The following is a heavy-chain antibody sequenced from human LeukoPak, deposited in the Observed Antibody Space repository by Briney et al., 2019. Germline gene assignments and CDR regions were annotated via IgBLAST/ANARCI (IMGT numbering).Heavy chain of an antibody. J-gene: IGHJ6*02. D-gene: IGHD5-12*01. CDR2: INPNSGGT. V-gene: IGHV1-2*04. Sequence: GASVKVSCKASGYTFTGYYMHWVRQAPGQGLEWMGWINPNSGGTNYAQKFQGWVTMTRDTSISTAYMELSRLRSDDTAVYYCARDRYSGYGSEVWYYGMDVWGQGTTVTVSS. CDR1: GYTFTGYY. CDR3: ARDRYSGYGSEVWYYGMDV.